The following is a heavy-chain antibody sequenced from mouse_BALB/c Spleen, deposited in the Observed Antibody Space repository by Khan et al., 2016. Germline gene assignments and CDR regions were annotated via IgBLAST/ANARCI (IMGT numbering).Heavy chain of an antibody. CDR2: INTYTGEP. V-gene: IGHV9-3-1*01. Sequence: QIQLVQSGPELKKPGETVKISCKASGYTFTNYGMNWVKQAPGKGLKWMGWINTYTGEPTYADDFKGWFAFSLETSASTAYLQINNLKNEDTATYCCARGKYDGVAYWGQGTLVTVSA. D-gene: IGHD2-14*01. J-gene: IGHJ3*01. CDR3: ARGKYDGVAY. CDR1: GYTFTNYG.